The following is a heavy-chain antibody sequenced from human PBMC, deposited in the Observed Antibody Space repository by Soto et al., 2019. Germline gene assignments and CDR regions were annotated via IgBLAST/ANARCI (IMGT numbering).Heavy chain of an antibody. V-gene: IGHV1-18*01. CDR1: GYTFTSYG. Sequence: QVQLVQSGAEVKKPGASVKVSCKASGYTFTSYGISWVRQAPGQGLEWMGWISAYNGNTNYAQKLQGRVTMTTDTPTSIDDMELRSLRSDDTAVYYCARDHGGYDPMLSSFYCGMEVWGQGTTVTVSS. CDR2: ISAYNGNT. J-gene: IGHJ6*02. CDR3: ARDHGGYDPMLSSFYCGMEV. D-gene: IGHD5-12*01.